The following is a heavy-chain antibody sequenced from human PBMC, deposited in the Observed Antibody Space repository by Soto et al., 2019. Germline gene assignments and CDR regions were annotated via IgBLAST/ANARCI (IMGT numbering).Heavy chain of an antibody. V-gene: IGHV3-33*01. Sequence: VGSLRLSCAASGFTFSSYGMHWVRQAPGKGLEWVAVIWYDGSNKYYADSVKGRFTISRDNSKNTLYLQMNSLRAEDTAVYYCAREPNYYYYYGMDVWGQGTTVTVSS. CDR2: IWYDGSNK. CDR1: GFTFSSYG. J-gene: IGHJ6*02. CDR3: AREPNYYYYYGMDV.